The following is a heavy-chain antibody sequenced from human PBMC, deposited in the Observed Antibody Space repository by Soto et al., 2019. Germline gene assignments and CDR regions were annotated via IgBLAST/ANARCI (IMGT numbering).Heavy chain of an antibody. V-gene: IGHV1-8*01. D-gene: IGHD3-10*01. J-gene: IGHJ6*02. CDR2: MNPNSGDT. CDR3: ARLNYYGSGSYQDYSYFYALDV. Sequence: ASVKGSRKTSGSPFSTHDINWVRPAPGQALEWMGWMNPNSGDTGSAQKFLGRLTMTRDSSIRTVYMELSSLSSEDTAVYYCARLNYYGSGSYQDYSYFYALDVWGQGTTVTVSS. CDR1: GSPFSTHD.